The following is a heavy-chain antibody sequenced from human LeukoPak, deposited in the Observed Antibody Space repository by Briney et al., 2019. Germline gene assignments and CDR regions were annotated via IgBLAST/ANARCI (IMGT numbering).Heavy chain of an antibody. V-gene: IGHV1-69*08. CDR3: TRGFGSSSWYVSDFDH. D-gene: IGHD6-13*01. Sequence: GASVKVSCKASGYTFTGYYIHWARQAPGQGLEWMGRIIPTSDTANYAQKFQGRVTITADKSTSTAYMELSSLKSEDTAVYYCTRGFGSSSWYVSDFDHWGQGTLVTVSS. J-gene: IGHJ4*02. CDR1: GYTFTGYY. CDR2: IIPTSDTA.